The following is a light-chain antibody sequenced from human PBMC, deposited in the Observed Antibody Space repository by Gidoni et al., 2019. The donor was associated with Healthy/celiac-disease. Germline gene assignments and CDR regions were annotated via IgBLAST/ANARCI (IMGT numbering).Light chain of an antibody. CDR2: DAS. Sequence: EIVLTQSPATLSLSPGERATLSCRASQSVSSYLAWYQQKPGQAPRLLIYDASNRAPGIPARFSGSGSGTDFTLTISSLEPEDFAVYYCRQRSNWPITFGGGTKVEIK. CDR1: QSVSSY. CDR3: RQRSNWPIT. J-gene: IGKJ4*01. V-gene: IGKV3-11*01.